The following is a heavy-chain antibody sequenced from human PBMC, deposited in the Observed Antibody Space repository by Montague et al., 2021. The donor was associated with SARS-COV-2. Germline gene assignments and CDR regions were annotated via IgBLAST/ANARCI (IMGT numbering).Heavy chain of an antibody. CDR2: ISGSGGHT. Sequence: SLRLSCAASGFTFSNYAMSWVRQAPGKGLEWVSSISGSGGHTYYADSVKGRFTISRDNSKNTLYLQMNSLRVEDTAVYNCAKLTDSGDDYIWGSYSPNFDSWGQGTLVTVSS. V-gene: IGHV3-23*01. CDR3: AKLTDSGDDYIWGSYSPNFDS. CDR1: GFTFSNYA. J-gene: IGHJ4*02. D-gene: IGHD3-16*01.